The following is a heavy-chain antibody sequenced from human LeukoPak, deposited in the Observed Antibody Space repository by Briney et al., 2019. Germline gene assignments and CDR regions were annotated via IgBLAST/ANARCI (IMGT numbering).Heavy chain of an antibody. Sequence: SETLSLTCTVSGGSISSYYWSWIRQPPGKGLEWIGDIYYSGSTNYNPSLKSRVTISVDTSKNQFSLKRSSVTAADTAVYCCAREVSPDAFDIWGQGTMVTVSS. CDR2: IYYSGST. CDR1: GGSISSYY. J-gene: IGHJ3*02. CDR3: AREVSPDAFDI. V-gene: IGHV4-59*01.